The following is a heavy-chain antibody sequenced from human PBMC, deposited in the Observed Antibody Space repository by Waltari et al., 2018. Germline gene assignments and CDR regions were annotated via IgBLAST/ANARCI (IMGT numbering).Heavy chain of an antibody. Sequence: QVQLQQWGAGLLKPSETLSLTCAVYGGSFSGYYWSWIRQPPGKGLEWIGEINHSGSTNYNPFLKGRVTKSVDTSKNQFSLKLSAGTAPDTAVYYCARRTAARPDSSVGFDYWGQGTLVTVSS. CDR1: GGSFSGYY. D-gene: IGHD6-6*01. V-gene: IGHV4-34*01. CDR3: ARRTAARPDSSVGFDY. J-gene: IGHJ4*02. CDR2: INHSGST.